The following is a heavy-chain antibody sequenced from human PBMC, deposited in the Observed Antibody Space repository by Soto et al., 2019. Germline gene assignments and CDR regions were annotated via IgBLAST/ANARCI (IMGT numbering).Heavy chain of an antibody. J-gene: IGHJ4*02. D-gene: IGHD2-2*01. V-gene: IGHV4-59*08. Sequence: SVTLSLTCTVSGGSISNYYWNWIRQPPGKGLEWIGYIYYSGDTNYNPSLKSRVTISVDTSKNQFSLKLSSVTAADTAVYYCARVYSSKGFFDYWGQGTLVTVSS. CDR2: IYYSGDT. CDR3: ARVYSSKGFFDY. CDR1: GGSISNYY.